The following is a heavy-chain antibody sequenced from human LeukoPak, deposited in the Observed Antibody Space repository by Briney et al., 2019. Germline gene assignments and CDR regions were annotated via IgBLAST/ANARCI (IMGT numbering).Heavy chain of an antibody. J-gene: IGHJ4*02. D-gene: IGHD3-22*01. CDR2: ISSSGSTI. V-gene: IGHV3-48*04. CDR1: GFTFSSHG. Sequence: PGGSLRLSCAASGFTFSSHGMSWVRQAPGKGLEWVSYISSSGSTIYYADSVKGRFTISRDNAKNSLYLQMNSLRAEDTAVYYCARSAIYYDSSGYYFDYWGQGTLVTVSS. CDR3: ARSAIYYDSSGYYFDY.